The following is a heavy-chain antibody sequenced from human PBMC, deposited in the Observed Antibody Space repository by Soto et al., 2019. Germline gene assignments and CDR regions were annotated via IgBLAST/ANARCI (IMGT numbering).Heavy chain of an antibody. CDR2: MSPDSSNA. J-gene: IGHJ4*02. D-gene: IGHD3-9*01. Sequence: QVQVVQSRAEVKKPGASVKVSCKTSGYTFTDYDINWVRQAPGQGLEWMGWMSPDSSNAGYAQQFQGRVSMTSNTSIRTAYMELSSLRTEDTAVYSCEVTTGYWGQGTLVTVSS. V-gene: IGHV1-8*01. CDR3: EVTTGY. CDR1: GYTFTDYD.